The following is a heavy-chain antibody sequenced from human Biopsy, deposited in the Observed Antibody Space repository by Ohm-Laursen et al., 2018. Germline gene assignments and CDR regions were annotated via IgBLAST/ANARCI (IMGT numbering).Heavy chain of an antibody. D-gene: IGHD2-8*02. CDR3: ARDRIAYCTATSCDNFGLDV. Sequence: SDTLSLTCTVSSASINLYYWGWIRQSPGKGLEWIGYINHSGHTNYNPTLKSRLTMSVETSKNQFSLKLTSVTAADTAVYYCARDRIAYCTATSCDNFGLDVWGQGTTVTVSS. CDR2: INHSGHT. J-gene: IGHJ6*02. CDR1: SASINLYY. V-gene: IGHV4-59*01.